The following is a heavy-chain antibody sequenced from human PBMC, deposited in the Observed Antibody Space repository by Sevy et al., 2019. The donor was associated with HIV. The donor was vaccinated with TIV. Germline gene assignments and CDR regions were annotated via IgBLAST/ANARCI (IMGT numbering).Heavy chain of an antibody. CDR2: IYYSGST. D-gene: IGHD3-3*01. V-gene: IGHV4-31*03. J-gene: IGHJ3*02. CDR3: AREEERSAIFGVAGAFDI. CDR1: GGSISSGGYY. Sequence: SETLSLTCTVSGGSISSGGYYWSWIRQHPGKGLEWIVYIYYSGSTYYNPSLKSRVTISVDTSKNQFSLKLSSVTAADTAVYYCAREEERSAIFGVAGAFDIWGQGTMVTVSS.